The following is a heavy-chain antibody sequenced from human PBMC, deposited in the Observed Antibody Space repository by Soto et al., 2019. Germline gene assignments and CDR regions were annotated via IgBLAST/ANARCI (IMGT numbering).Heavy chain of an antibody. D-gene: IGHD6-13*01. Sequence: EVQLVESGGGLVKPGGSLRLSCAASGFTFSNAWMSWVRQAPGKGLEWVGRIKSKTDGGTTDYAAPVKGRFTISRDDSNNTLYLQMNSLKTEDTAVYYCTPPSEYSSSWYKDYWGQGTLVTVSS. J-gene: IGHJ4*02. CDR2: IKSKTDGGTT. CDR1: GFTFSNAW. CDR3: TPPSEYSSSWYKDY. V-gene: IGHV3-15*01.